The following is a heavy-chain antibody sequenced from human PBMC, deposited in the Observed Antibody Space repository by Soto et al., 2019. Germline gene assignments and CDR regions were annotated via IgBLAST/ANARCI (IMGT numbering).Heavy chain of an antibody. V-gene: IGHV4-4*02. CDR3: ARGYGRNFDP. D-gene: IGHD5-18*01. CDR2: IYHSGST. J-gene: IGHJ5*02. CDR1: GGSISSSNW. Sequence: SETLSLTCAVSGGSISSSNWWSWVRQPPGKGLEWIGEIYHSGSTNYNPSLKSRVTISADTSKNQFSLKLSSVTAADTAVYYCARGYGRNFDPWGQGTLVTVSS.